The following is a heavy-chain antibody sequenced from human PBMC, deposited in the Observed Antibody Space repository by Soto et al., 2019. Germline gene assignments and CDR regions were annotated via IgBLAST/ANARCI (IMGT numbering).Heavy chain of an antibody. Sequence: PSEILSLTCTVSGGSVSSGSYYWSWIRQPPGKGLEWIGYIYYSGSTNYNPSLKSRVTISVDTSKNQFSLKLSSVTAADTVVYYCARNSIVGATKVLDYWGQGTLVTVSS. CDR1: GGSVSSGSYY. D-gene: IGHD1-26*01. CDR2: IYYSGST. V-gene: IGHV4-61*01. J-gene: IGHJ4*02. CDR3: ARNSIVGATKVLDY.